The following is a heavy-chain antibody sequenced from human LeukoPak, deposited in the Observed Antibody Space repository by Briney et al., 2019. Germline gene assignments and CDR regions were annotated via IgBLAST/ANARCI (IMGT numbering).Heavy chain of an antibody. J-gene: IGHJ1*01. CDR2: ISYDGSNK. Sequence: GGSLRLSCAATAFTFSSYGMHWVRQAPGKGLEWVAVISYDGSNKYYADSVKGRFTISRDNSKNTLYLQMNSLRAEDTAVYYCARGRGDDYGLRYFQHWGPGTLVTVSS. D-gene: IGHD4-17*01. CDR1: AFTFSSYG. CDR3: ARGRGDDYGLRYFQH. V-gene: IGHV3-30*03.